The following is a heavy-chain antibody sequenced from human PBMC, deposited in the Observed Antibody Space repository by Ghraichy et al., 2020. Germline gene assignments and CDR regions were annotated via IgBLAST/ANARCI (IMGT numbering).Heavy chain of an antibody. D-gene: IGHD4-11*01. CDR2: ISGSGGST. J-gene: IGHJ4*02. Sequence: GSLRLSCAASGFTFSSYAMSWVRQAPGKGLEWVSAISGSGGSTYYADSVKGRFTISRDNSKNTLYLQMNSLKTEDTAVYYCSIGLTKKSSQIDYWGQGTLVTVSS. CDR1: GFTFSSYA. V-gene: IGHV3-23*01. CDR3: SIGLTKKSSQIDY.